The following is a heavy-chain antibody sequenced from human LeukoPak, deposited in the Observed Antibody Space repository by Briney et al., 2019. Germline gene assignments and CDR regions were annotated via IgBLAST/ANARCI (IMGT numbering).Heavy chain of an antibody. J-gene: IGHJ2*01. CDR2: IIPIFGTA. Sequence: SVKVSCKASGGTFSSYAISWVRQAPGQGLEWMGGIIPIFGTANYAQKFQARVTITTDESTSTAYMELSSLRSEDTAVYYCARTYYYGSGSYYHDWYFDLWGRGTLVTVSS. D-gene: IGHD3-10*01. V-gene: IGHV1-69*05. CDR1: GGTFSSYA. CDR3: ARTYYYGSGSYYHDWYFDL.